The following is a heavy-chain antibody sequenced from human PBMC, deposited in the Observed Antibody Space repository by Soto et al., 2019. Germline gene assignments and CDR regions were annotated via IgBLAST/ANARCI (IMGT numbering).Heavy chain of an antibody. J-gene: IGHJ4*02. CDR1: GGSFSGYY. V-gene: IGHV4-34*01. D-gene: IGHD6-13*01. CDR3: ARDLAAGTCDY. CDR2: INHSGST. Sequence: SETLSLTCAVYGGSFSGYYWTWIRQPPGTGLEWIGEINHSGSTNYNPSLKSRVTISVDTSKNQFSLKLTSVTAADTAVYYCARDLAAGTCDYWGQGTLVTVSS.